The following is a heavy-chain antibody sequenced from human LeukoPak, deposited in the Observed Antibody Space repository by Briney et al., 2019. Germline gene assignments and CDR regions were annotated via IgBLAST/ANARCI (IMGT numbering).Heavy chain of an antibody. CDR1: GYTFTGYY. J-gene: IGHJ4*02. CDR3: ARVRVVTAGYDY. V-gene: IGHV1-2*02. Sequence: ASVKVSCKASGYTFTGYYMHWVRQAPGQGLEWMGWINPNSGGTNYAQKFQGRVTMTRDTSISTAYMELSRLRSDDTAVYYCARVRVVTAGYDYWGQGTLVTVCS. D-gene: IGHD2-21*02. CDR2: INPNSGGT.